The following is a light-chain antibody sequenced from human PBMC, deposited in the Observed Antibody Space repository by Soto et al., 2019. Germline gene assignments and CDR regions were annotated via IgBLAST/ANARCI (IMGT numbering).Light chain of an antibody. V-gene: IGLV2-23*01. CDR1: SSDVGSYNL. CDR3: CSYAGNSAFV. Sequence: QSALTQPASVSGSPGQSITISCTGTSSDVGSYNLVSWYQQHPGTAPKLMIYEGSKWPSGVSNRFSGSKSGNTASLTISGLQAEDEAYYYCCSYAGNSAFVFGTGTKLTVL. J-gene: IGLJ1*01. CDR2: EGS.